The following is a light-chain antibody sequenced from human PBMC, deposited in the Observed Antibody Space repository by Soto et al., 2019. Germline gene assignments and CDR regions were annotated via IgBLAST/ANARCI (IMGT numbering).Light chain of an antibody. CDR3: QQYYNTPLT. Sequence: DIVMTQSPESLAVSRGERATINFKSSQRVFHSSTNTNDLAWDQQKPVQPPRLRIYWASTRESGVPDRFSGIESGTDFTLTISSLQAENVAVYYCQQYYNTPLTFGPGTKVVIK. V-gene: IGKV4-1*01. CDR2: WAS. J-gene: IGKJ3*01. CDR1: QRVFHSSTNTND.